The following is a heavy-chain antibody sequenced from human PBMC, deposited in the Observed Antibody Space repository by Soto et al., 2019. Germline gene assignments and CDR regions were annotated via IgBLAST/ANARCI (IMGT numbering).Heavy chain of an antibody. J-gene: IGHJ6*02. V-gene: IGHV5-51*01. CDR2: IYPGDSHT. D-gene: IGHD2-15*01. Sequence: PGESLKISCKASGYSFTSYWIGWVRQMPGKGLEWMGIIYPGDSHTRYSPSFQGQVTISADKSISTAYLQWSSLKASDSAVYYCAASGCVGGSCLTYSSYGLDVWGQGTTVTVS. CDR3: AASGCVGGSCLTYSSYGLDV. CDR1: GYSFTSYW.